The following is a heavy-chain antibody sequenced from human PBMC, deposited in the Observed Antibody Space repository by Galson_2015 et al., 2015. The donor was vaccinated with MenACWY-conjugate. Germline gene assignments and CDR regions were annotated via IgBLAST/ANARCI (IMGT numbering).Heavy chain of an antibody. Sequence: ETLSLTCNVSGGSISSSSHYWGWIRQPPGKGLEWIGSIYYSGSTYYNPSLKSRVTISIDTSKIQFSLKLTSVTAADAAIYYCASLAGQWLENLDYWGQGTLVTVSS. CDR3: ASLAGQWLENLDY. CDR1: GGSISSSSHY. D-gene: IGHD6-19*01. CDR2: IYYSGST. J-gene: IGHJ4*02. V-gene: IGHV4-39*01.